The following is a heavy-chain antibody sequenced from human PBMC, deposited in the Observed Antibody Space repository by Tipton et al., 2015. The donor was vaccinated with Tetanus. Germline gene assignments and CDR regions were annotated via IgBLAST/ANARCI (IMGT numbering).Heavy chain of an antibody. V-gene: IGHV3-33*01. D-gene: IGHD2-15*01. CDR1: GFTFSSYG. J-gene: IGHJ4*02. CDR2: IWYDENHK. CDR3: ARDPEFSDCSGGNCYAGGDY. Sequence: RSLRLSCAASGFTFSSYGVHWVRQAPGKGLEWVAVIWYDENHKYYADSVKGRFAISRDNSKNTLYLQMDSLRAEDTAVYYCARDPEFSDCSGGNCYAGGDYWGQGTLVTVSS.